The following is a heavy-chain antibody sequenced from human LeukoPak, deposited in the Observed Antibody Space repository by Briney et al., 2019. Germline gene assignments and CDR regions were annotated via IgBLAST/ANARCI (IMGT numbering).Heavy chain of an antibody. D-gene: IGHD5-18*01. CDR3: AKDQVDTAIVY. Sequence: GGSLRLSCAASGFTFSSYGMHWVRRAPGKGLEWVAVISYDGSNKYYADSVKGRFTISRDNSKNTLYLQMNSLRAEDTAVYYCAKDQVDTAIVYWGQGTLVTVSS. CDR1: GFTFSSYG. CDR2: ISYDGSNK. V-gene: IGHV3-30*18. J-gene: IGHJ4*02.